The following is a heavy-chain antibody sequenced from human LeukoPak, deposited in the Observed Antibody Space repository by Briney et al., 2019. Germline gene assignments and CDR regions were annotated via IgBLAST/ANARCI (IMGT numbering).Heavy chain of an antibody. CDR3: AKDLLLYSGSYSVYDY. V-gene: IGHV3-23*01. CDR1: GLTFSDYS. J-gene: IGHJ4*02. CDR2: ISAGGGST. Sequence: GGSLRLSCAASGLTFSDYSMTWVRQAPGKGLFWVSGISAGGGSTYYADSLKGRFTISRDNSKNTLYLQMNSLRAEDTAVYYCAKDLLLYSGSYSVYDYWGQGTLVTVSS. D-gene: IGHD1-26*01.